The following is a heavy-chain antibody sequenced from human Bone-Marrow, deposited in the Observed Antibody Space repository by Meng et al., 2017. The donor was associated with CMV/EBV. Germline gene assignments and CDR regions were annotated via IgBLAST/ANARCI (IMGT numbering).Heavy chain of an antibody. D-gene: IGHD6-6*01. CDR2: IYHSGST. CDR3: ASFPLLDRYSSSHDFDY. J-gene: IGHJ4*02. Sequence: GSISSSNWWSWVRQPPGKGLEWIGEIYHSGSTNYNPSLKNRVTISVDKSKNQFSLKLSSVTAADTAVYYCASFPLLDRYSSSHDFDYWGQGTLVTVSS. V-gene: IGHV4-4*02. CDR1: GSISSSNW.